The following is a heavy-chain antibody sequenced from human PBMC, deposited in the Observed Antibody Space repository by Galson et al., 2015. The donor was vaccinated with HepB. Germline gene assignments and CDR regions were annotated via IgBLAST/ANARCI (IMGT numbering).Heavy chain of an antibody. CDR3: ARVQFLEWLPTE. CDR1: GYTFTGYY. V-gene: IGHV1-2*02. J-gene: IGHJ4*02. Sequence: SVKVSCKASGYTFTGYYMHWVRQAPGQGLEWMGWINPNSGGTNYAQKFQGRVTMTRDTSISTAYMELSRLRSDDTAVYYCARVQFLEWLPTEWGQGTLVTVSS. D-gene: IGHD3-3*01. CDR2: INPNSGGT.